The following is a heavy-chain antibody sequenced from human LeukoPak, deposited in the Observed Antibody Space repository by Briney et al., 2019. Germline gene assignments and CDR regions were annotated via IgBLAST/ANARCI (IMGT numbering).Heavy chain of an antibody. J-gene: IGHJ4*02. CDR3: AKDLTTVVTPGTFPGDY. CDR2: ISGSGGST. V-gene: IGHV3-23*01. Sequence: GGSLRLSCAASGFTFSSYAMSWVRQAPGKGLEWVSAISGSGGSTYYADSVKGRFTISRDNSKNTLYLQMNSLRAEDTAVYYCAKDLTTVVTPGTFPGDYWGQGTLVTVSS. CDR1: GFTFSSYA. D-gene: IGHD4-23*01.